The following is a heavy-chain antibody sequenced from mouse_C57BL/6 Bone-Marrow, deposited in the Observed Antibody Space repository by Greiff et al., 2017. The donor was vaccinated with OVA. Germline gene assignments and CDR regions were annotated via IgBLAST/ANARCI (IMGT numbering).Heavy chain of an antibody. CDR3: ARGRYLFDY. J-gene: IGHJ2*01. Sequence: VQLQQSGPELVKPGASVKISCKASGYAFSSSWMNWVKQRPGKGLEWIGRIYPGDGDTNYNGKFKGKATLTADKSSSTAYMQLSSLTSEDSAVYFCARGRYLFDYWGQGTTLTVSS. CDR2: IYPGDGDT. CDR1: GYAFSSSW. D-gene: IGHD2-14*01. V-gene: IGHV1-82*01.